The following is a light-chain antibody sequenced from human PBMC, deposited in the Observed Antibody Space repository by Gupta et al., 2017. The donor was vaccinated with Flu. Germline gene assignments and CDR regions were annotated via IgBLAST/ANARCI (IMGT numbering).Light chain of an antibody. CDR1: NIGSKS. Sequence: SYVLTQPPSVSVAPRQTARVTCGGNNIGSKSVHWYQQKPGQAPVLVVYDDSDRPSGIPERFSGSNSGTTATLTISRVEAGDEADYYCQVWDRSSDHWVFGGGTKLTVL. CDR2: DDS. V-gene: IGLV3-21*02. J-gene: IGLJ3*02. CDR3: QVWDRSSDHWV.